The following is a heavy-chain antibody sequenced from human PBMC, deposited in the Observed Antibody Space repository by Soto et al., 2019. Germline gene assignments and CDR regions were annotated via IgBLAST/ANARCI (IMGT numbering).Heavy chain of an antibody. J-gene: IGHJ4*02. V-gene: IGHV3-23*01. CDR2: ISGSGGST. CDR1: GFTFSSYA. D-gene: IGHD5-12*01. CDR3: AKDLNSGYDYGY. Sequence: PVGSLRLSCAASGFTFSSYAMSWVRQAPGKGLEWVSAISGSGGSTYYADSVKGRFTISRDNSKNTLYLQMNSLRAEDTAVYYCAKDLNSGYDYGYWGQGTLVTVSS.